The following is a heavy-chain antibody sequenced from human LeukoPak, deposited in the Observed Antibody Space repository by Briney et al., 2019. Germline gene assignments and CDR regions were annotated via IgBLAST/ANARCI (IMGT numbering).Heavy chain of an antibody. V-gene: IGHV3-30*04. CDR1: GFTFSSYA. D-gene: IGHD2-21*02. CDR2: ISYDGSNK. J-gene: IGHJ4*02. CDR3: AKGRTTVVVTAIPN. Sequence: GGSLRLSCAASGFTFSSYAMHWARQAPGKGLEWVAVISYDGSNKYYADSVKGRFTISRDNSKNTLYLQMNSLRAEDTAVYYCAKGRTTVVVTAIPNWGQGTLVTVSS.